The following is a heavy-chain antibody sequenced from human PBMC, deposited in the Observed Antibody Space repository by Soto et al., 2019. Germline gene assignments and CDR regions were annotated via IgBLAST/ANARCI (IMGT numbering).Heavy chain of an antibody. D-gene: IGHD5-18*01. Sequence: QVQLQESCPGLVKPSGTLSLTCAVSGVSISSHDWWTWVRQPPGKGLEWIGESHQSGNTNYNSSLESRVTISLDKSKNQFSLQLSSVTVADTAVYYCATRDTGRVYWGQGTLVSVSS. V-gene: IGHV4-4*02. CDR1: GVSISSHDW. CDR3: ATRDTGRVY. CDR2: SHQSGNT. J-gene: IGHJ4*02.